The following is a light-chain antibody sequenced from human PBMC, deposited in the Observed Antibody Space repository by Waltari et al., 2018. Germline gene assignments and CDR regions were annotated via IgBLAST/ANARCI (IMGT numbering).Light chain of an antibody. CDR3: SSYTSSSRVV. Sequence: QSALTPPASVSGSPGQSITISCTGTSSDVGGYNYVSWYQQHPGKAPKLMIYEVSNRPSGVSNRFSGSKSGNTASLTISGLQAEDEADYYCSSYTSSSRVVFGGGTKLTVL. J-gene: IGLJ2*01. V-gene: IGLV2-14*01. CDR2: EVS. CDR1: SSDVGGYNY.